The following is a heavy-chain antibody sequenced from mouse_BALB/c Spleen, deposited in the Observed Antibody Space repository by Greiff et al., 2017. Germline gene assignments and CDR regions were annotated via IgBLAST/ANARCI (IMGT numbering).Heavy chain of an antibody. D-gene: IGHD1-2*01. CDR2: ISYSGST. V-gene: IGHV3-8*02. CDR1: GDSITSGY. Sequence: EVKLQESGPSLVKPSQTLSLTCSVTGDSITSGYWNWIRKFPGNKLEYMGYISYSGSTYYNPSLKSRISITRDTSKNQYYLQLNSVTTEDTATYYCARYTLLRPYLDYWGQGTTLTVSS. CDR3: ARYTLLRPYLDY. J-gene: IGHJ2*01.